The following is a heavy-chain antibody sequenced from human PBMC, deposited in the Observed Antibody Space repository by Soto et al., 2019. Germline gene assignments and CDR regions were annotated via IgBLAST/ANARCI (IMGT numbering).Heavy chain of an antibody. Sequence: SETLSLTCTVSGGSISSYYWSWIRQPPGKGLEWIGYIYYSGSTNYNPSLKSRVTISVDTPKNQFSLKLSSVTAADTAVYYCARASSLYFFDYWGQGTLVTVSS. J-gene: IGHJ4*02. V-gene: IGHV4-59*01. CDR1: GGSISSYY. CDR2: IYYSGST. D-gene: IGHD3-10*01. CDR3: ARASSLYFFDY.